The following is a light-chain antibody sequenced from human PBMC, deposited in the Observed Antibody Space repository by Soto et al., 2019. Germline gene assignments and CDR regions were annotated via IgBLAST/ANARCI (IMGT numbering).Light chain of an antibody. CDR3: QQLNNYPRT. CDR1: QGISSY. J-gene: IGKJ1*01. CDR2: TAS. V-gene: IGKV1-9*01. Sequence: DIQLTQSPSFLSASVGDRVTITCRASQGISSYLAWYQQKPGKAPKLLIYTASTLQSGVPSRFSGSESGTEFTLTISSVQPEDFATYYCQQLNNYPRTFGQGTKVDIK.